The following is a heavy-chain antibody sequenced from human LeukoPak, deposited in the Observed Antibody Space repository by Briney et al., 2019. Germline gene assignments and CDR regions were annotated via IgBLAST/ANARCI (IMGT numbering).Heavy chain of an antibody. CDR1: GFTVSSNY. D-gene: IGHD6-19*01. CDR2: IYSGGAT. Sequence: PGGSLRLSCAASGFTVSSNYMSWVRQAPGKGLEWVSVIYSGGATYYTDSVKGRFTISRDNSKNTLYLQMNSLRAEDTAVYYCARDFSSSGWDGVDYWGQGTLVTVSS. CDR3: ARDFSSSGWDGVDY. J-gene: IGHJ4*02. V-gene: IGHV3-53*01.